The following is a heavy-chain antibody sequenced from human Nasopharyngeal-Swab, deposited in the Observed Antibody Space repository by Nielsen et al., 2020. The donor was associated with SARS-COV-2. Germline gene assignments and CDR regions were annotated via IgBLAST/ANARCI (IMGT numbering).Heavy chain of an antibody. J-gene: IGHJ4*02. CDR3: ARDRGVGIAVAGTPRAGFDY. V-gene: IGHV1-2*02. CDR2: INPNSGGT. Sequence: ASVKVSCKASGYTFTGYYMHWVRQAPGQGLEWMGWINPNSGGTNYAQKFQGRATMTRDTSISTAYMELSRLRSDDTAVYYCARDRGVGIAVAGTPRAGFDYWGQGTLVTVSS. D-gene: IGHD6-19*01. CDR1: GYTFTGYY.